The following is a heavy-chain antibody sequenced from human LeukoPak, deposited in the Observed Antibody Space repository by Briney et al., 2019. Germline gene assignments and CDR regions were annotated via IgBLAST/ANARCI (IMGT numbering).Heavy chain of an antibody. CDR3: AREGLLCGGDCYRDAFDI. D-gene: IGHD2-21*02. V-gene: IGHV4-59*01. Sequence: SETLSLTCTVSGGSISSYYWSWIRHPPGKGLEWIGYIYYSGSFNYNPSLKSRVTISVDTSKNQFSLKLNSVTAADTAVYYCAREGLLCGGDCYRDAFDIWGQGTMVTVSS. CDR2: IYYSGSF. J-gene: IGHJ3*02. CDR1: GGSISSYY.